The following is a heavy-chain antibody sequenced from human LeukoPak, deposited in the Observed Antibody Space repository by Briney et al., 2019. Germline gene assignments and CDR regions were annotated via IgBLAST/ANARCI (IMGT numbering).Heavy chain of an antibody. J-gene: IGHJ4*02. CDR2: IYFSGST. V-gene: IGHV4-61*09. Sequence: SQTLSLTCTVSGDSVSSNSFYWSWIRQPAGKGLEWIGHIYFSGSTSYNPSLKSRVTISVDTSRNQFSLKLRSVTAADTAVYYCARMPPYQVLRDIVGDTGDKWGQGTLVTVSS. CDR3: ARMPPYQVLRDIVGDTGDK. D-gene: IGHD1-26*01. CDR1: GDSVSSNSFY.